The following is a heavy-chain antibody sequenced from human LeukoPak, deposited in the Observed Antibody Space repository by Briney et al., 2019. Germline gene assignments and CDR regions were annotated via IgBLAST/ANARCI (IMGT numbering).Heavy chain of an antibody. CDR1: GGSISSGDYY. CDR3: ARHRFYYDYVWGSYRRRNDAFDI. V-gene: IGHV4-30-4*01. D-gene: IGHD3-16*02. CDR2: IYYSGST. Sequence: SQTLSLTCTVSGGSISSGDYYWIWIRQPPGKGLEWIGYIYYSGSTYYNPSLKSRVTISVDTSKDQFSLKLSSVTAADTAVYYCARHRFYYDYVWGSYRRRNDAFDIWGQGTMVTVSS. J-gene: IGHJ3*02.